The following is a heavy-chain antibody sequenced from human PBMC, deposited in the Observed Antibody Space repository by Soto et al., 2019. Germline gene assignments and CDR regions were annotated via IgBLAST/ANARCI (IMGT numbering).Heavy chain of an antibody. CDR3: ARARYSGYVYFDY. CDR1: GYTFSGYY. V-gene: IGHV1-2*02. Sequence: ASVKVSCKASGYTFSGYYIHWLRQAPGQGLEWMGWINPNSGGTNYAQKFQGRVTVTRDTPTSTAYMELSSLRSEDTAVYYCARARYSGYVYFDYWGQGTLVTVSS. CDR2: INPNSGGT. J-gene: IGHJ4*02. D-gene: IGHD5-12*01.